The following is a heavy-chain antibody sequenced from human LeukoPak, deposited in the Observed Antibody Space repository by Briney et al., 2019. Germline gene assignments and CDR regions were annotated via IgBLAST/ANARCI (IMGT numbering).Heavy chain of an antibody. CDR3: ARYFWSGYYYNWFDP. CDR1: GGSFSGYY. V-gene: IGHV4-34*01. J-gene: IGHJ5*02. CDR2: INHSGST. Sequence: PSETLSLTCAVYGGSFSGYYWSWIRQPPGKGLEWIGEINHSGSTNYNPSLKSRVTISVDTSKNQFSLKLSSVTAADTAVYYCARYFWSGYYYNWFDPWGQGTLVTVSS. D-gene: IGHD3-3*01.